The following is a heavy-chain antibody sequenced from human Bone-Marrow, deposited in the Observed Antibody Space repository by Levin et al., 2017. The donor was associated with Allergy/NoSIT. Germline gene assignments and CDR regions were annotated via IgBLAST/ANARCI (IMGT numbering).Heavy chain of an antibody. Sequence: RSGGSLRLSCVASGFTFSHYGMHWVRQVPGKGLEWLAVIYYEGINKDYADSVKGRFTISRDNSKKTLYLQMDSLRVEDTAVYYCARDREKHADYWGQGTLVTVSP. D-gene: IGHD2-21*01. CDR3: ARDREKHADY. J-gene: IGHJ4*02. CDR1: GFTFSHYG. V-gene: IGHV3-33*01. CDR2: IYYEGINK.